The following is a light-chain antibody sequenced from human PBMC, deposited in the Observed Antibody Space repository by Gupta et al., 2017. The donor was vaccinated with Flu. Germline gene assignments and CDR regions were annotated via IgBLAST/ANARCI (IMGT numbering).Light chain of an antibody. J-gene: IGKJ3*01. CDR1: QSVSSSY. CDR2: GAS. V-gene: IGKV3-20*01. CDR3: QQYGRSPFT. Sequence: ERATLSCRASQSVSSSYLAWYQQKPGQTPRLLIYGASSRATGIPDRFSGSGSGTDFTLTISRLEPEDFAVYYCQQYGRSPFTFGPGTKVDIK.